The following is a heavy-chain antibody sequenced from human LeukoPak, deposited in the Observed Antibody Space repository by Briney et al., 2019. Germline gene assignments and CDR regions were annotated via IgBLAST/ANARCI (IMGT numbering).Heavy chain of an antibody. CDR1: GFTFISYG. D-gene: IGHD4-17*01. CDR3: ARELPRAVTLDY. J-gene: IGHJ4*01. Sequence: GGSLRLSCAASGFTFISYGMQWVRQAPGKGLVWVSRINTDGSDISYADSVKGRFTISRDNAKNTLYLQMNSLRGEDTAVYYCARELPRAVTLDYWGQGTLVTVSS. V-gene: IGHV3-74*01. CDR2: INTDGSDI.